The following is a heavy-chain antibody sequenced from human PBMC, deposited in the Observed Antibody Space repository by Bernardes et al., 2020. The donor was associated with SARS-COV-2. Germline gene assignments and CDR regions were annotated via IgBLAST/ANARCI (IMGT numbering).Heavy chain of an antibody. V-gene: IGHV3-30-3*02. J-gene: IGHJ3*01. D-gene: IGHD3-3*01. CDR1: GFTFSSYA. Sequence: GGSLRLSCAASGFTFSSYAMHWVRQAPGKGLEWVAVISYDGSNKYYADSVKGRFTISRDNSKNTVYLQMNSLRAEDTAVYFCVKDRRSGYPRDAFDLWGQGTMVTVSS. CDR2: ISYDGSNK. CDR3: VKDRRSGYPRDAFDL.